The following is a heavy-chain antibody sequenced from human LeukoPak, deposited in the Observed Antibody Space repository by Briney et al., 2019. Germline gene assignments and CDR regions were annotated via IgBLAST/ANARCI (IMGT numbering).Heavy chain of an antibody. D-gene: IGHD4-23*01. V-gene: IGHV4-39*07. CDR1: GGSISSNSNY. CDR2: ISYGGST. Sequence: NASETLSLTRTVSGGSISSNSNYWAWFRQPPGRGLEWIGSISYGGSTYYSPSLESRVTISVDTSKNQFSLKMTSVTAADTAVYFCARDRLLYDYGGKPLFDYWGQGTLVTVSS. CDR3: ARDRLLYDYGGKPLFDY. J-gene: IGHJ4*02.